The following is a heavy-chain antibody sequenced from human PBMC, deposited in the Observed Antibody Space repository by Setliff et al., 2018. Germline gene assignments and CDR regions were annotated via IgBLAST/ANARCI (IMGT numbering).Heavy chain of an antibody. V-gene: IGHV4-61*09. Sequence: SETLSLTCTVSGGSISSGSYYWSWIRQPAGKGLEWIGHIYTSGSTNYNPSLKSRVTISVDASKNQFSLTLSSVTAADTAVYYCARDCYYGSGSYLGRSGSYYYYYGMDVWGQGTTVTSP. CDR2: IYTSGST. CDR3: ARDCYYGSGSYLGRSGSYYYYYGMDV. J-gene: IGHJ6*02. D-gene: IGHD3-10*01. CDR1: GGSISSGSYY.